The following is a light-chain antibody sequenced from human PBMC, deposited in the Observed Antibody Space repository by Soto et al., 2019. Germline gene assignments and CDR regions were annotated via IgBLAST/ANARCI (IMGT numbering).Light chain of an antibody. V-gene: IGLV1-40*01. CDR2: GNI. J-gene: IGLJ2*01. CDR3: QSYDSSLSHSRV. CDR1: SSNIGAGYD. Sequence: QSVLTQPPSVSGAPGQRVTISCTGSSSNIGAGYDVHWYQQLPGTAPKLLIYGNINRPSGVPDRFSGSKSGTSASLAITGLQAEDEADYFCQSYDSSLSHSRVFGGGTKVTVL.